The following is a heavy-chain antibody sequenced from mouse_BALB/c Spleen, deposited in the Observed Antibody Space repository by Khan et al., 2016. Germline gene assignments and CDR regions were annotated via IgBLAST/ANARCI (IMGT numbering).Heavy chain of an antibody. J-gene: IGHJ3*01. CDR2: IYPGDGDT. Sequence: QVQLQQSGAELARPGASVKLSCKASGYTFTTYWIQWVKQRPGQGLEWFGAIYPGDGDTRYTQNFKGKATFTADKSSSPAYMQLSSLASEDSAVYYCAKTGTTATFAYWGQGTLVTVSA. D-gene: IGHD1-2*01. V-gene: IGHV1-87*01. CDR1: GYTFTTYW. CDR3: AKTGTTATFAY.